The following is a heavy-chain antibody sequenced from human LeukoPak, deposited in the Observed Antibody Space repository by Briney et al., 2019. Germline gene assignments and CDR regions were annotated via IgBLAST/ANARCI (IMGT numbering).Heavy chain of an antibody. CDR3: ARNYCSSTSCYARFYGMDV. V-gene: IGHV4-59*01. CDR1: GGSISSYY. D-gene: IGHD2-2*01. CDR2: IYYSGST. Sequence: SETLSLTCTVSGGSISSYYWSWIRQPPGKGLEWIGYIYYSGSTNYNPSLKSRVTISVDTSKNQFSLKLSSVTAADTAVYYCARNYCSSTSCYARFYGMDVRGQGTTVTVSS. J-gene: IGHJ6*02.